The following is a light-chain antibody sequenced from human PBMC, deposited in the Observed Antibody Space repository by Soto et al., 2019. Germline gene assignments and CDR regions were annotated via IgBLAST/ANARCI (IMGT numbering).Light chain of an antibody. Sequence: DIVMTQSPDSLAVSLGERATIKCKSSQSVLYSSNNKNYLAWYQQKPGQPPKLLIYWASTRESGVPDRFSGSGSGTDFTHTISCLQAEDVTVYYCQQDYRTPMYTFGQGTKLEIK. J-gene: IGKJ2*01. CDR1: QSVLYSSNNKNY. V-gene: IGKV4-1*01. CDR3: QQDYRTPMYT. CDR2: WAS.